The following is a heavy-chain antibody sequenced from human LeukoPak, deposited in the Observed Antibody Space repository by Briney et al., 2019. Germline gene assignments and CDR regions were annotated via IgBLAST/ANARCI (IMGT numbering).Heavy chain of an antibody. J-gene: IGHJ1*01. CDR1: GGSISYGNYY. D-gene: IGHD3-22*01. Sequence: SETLSLTRTVSGGSISYGNYYWSWIRQPAGKGLEWIGRFYTSGSTTYNPSLKSRVTISVDTSKNQLSLKLSSVTAADTAIYYCAEDSSGYYSSFQHWGQGTLVTVSS. CDR3: AEDSSGYYSSFQH. CDR2: FYTSGST. V-gene: IGHV4-61*02.